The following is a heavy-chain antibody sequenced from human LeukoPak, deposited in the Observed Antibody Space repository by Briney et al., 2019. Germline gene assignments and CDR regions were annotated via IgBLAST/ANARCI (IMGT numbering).Heavy chain of an antibody. V-gene: IGHV3-7*01. J-gene: IGHJ4*02. CDR2: IKQDGSEK. Sequence: GGSLRLSCAASGFTFSSYWMSWVRQAPGKGLEWVANIKQDGSEKYYVDSVKGRFTISRDSAKNSLYLQMNSLRAEDTAVYYCAREGRLLVGATTYWGQGTLVTVSS. CDR1: GFTFSSYW. D-gene: IGHD1-26*01. CDR3: AREGRLLVGATTY.